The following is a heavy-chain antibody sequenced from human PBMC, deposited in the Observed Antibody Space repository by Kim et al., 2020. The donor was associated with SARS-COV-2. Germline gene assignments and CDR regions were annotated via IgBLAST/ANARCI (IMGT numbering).Heavy chain of an antibody. V-gene: IGHV3-74*01. D-gene: IGHD1-1*01. CDR1: VFTFINYW. CDR3: ARGMFRNGFDV. J-gene: IGHJ6*02. CDR2: IINAGRNT. Sequence: GGSLRLSCAASVFTFINYWINWGRQAPGKGLVWVSRIINAGRNTHSAEYVKGPFTLSRANAENTLLLQINSRRAEDTAVYYCARGMFRNGFDVWGPGNTVPVSS.